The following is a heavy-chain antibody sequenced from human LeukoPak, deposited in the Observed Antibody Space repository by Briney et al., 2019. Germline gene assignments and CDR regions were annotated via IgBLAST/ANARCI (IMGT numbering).Heavy chain of an antibody. J-gene: IGHJ4*02. Sequence: GGSLRLSCVASGYICSYYGTHWVRQAPGKGLEWVIFMQYEGRVELCADSVKDRFTNSRDNYKNTLYVLMTSLRTEDTGVYFCAQDIAIELVPGVGPGHWGQGTLVTVSS. V-gene: IGHV3-30*02. CDR3: AQDIAIELVPGVGPGH. CDR2: MQYEGRVE. CDR1: GYICSYYG. D-gene: IGHD3-9*01.